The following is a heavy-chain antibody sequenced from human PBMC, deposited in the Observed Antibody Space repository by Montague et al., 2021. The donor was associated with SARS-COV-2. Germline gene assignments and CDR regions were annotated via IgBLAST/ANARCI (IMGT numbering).Heavy chain of an antibody. Sequence: RQSPSRGLEWLGRTCYRSWWRSQYPGSLESRITISGDTSKNQFSLQLNSVTPEDTAVYYCASAFYGDHWAFDVWGQGTMVTVSS. V-gene: IGHV6-1*01. CDR2: TCYRSWWRS. J-gene: IGHJ3*01. CDR3: ASAFYGDHWAFDV. D-gene: IGHD3-3*02.